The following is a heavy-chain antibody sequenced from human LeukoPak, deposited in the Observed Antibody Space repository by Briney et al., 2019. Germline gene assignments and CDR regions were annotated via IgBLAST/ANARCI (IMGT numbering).Heavy chain of an antibody. CDR3: ARGKTTVTTYRPLQH. CDR1: GYTFTGYY. D-gene: IGHD4-17*01. CDR2: INPNSGGT. Sequence: ASVKVSCKASGYTFTGYYMHWVRQAPGQGLEWMGWINPNSGGTNYAQKFQGRVTMTRGTSISTAYMELSRLRSDDTAVYYCARGKTTVTTYRPLQHWGQGTLVTVSS. J-gene: IGHJ1*01. V-gene: IGHV1-2*02.